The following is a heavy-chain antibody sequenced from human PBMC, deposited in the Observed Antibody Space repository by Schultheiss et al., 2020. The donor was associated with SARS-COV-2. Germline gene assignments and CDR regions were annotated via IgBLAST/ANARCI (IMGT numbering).Heavy chain of an antibody. D-gene: IGHD2-21*02. CDR1: GGSVSSGSYY. V-gene: IGHV4-61*01. CDR3: ARESYDPYCGGDCFIAFDY. CDR2: IYYSGST. J-gene: IGHJ4*02. Sequence: SETLSLTCTVSGGSVSSGSYYWSWIRQPPGKGLEWIGYIYYSGSTNYNPSLKSRVTISVDTSKNQFSLKLSSVTAADTAVYYCARESYDPYCGGDCFIAFDYWGQGTLVTVSS.